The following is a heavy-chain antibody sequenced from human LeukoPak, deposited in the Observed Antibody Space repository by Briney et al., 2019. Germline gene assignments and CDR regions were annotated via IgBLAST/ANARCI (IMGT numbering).Heavy chain of an antibody. J-gene: IGHJ4*02. CDR2: IKQDGSEK. D-gene: IGHD4-17*01. Sequence: GGSLSLSCAAYGFTFSSYWMSWVRQAPGKGLEWVANIKQDGSEKYYVDTVKGRFTISRDNAKNSLYLQMNSLRAEDTAVYYCARDQGPYGDYYFDYWGQGTLVTVSS. CDR1: GFTFSSYW. V-gene: IGHV3-7*01. CDR3: ARDQGPYGDYYFDY.